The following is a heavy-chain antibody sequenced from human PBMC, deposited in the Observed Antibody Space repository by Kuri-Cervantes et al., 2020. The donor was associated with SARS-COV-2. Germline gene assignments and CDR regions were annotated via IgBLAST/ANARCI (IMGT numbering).Heavy chain of an antibody. J-gene: IGHJ6*02. Sequence: GESLKISCAASGFTFGSYEMNWVRQAPGKGLEWVATISYDGSNQYYGDSVKGRFTFSRDNSKNRMYLQMDSLRSEDTAVYYCARRATVGYYALDVWGPGTTVTVSS. CDR1: GFTFGSYE. V-gene: IGHV3-30*03. D-gene: IGHD4-23*01. CDR3: ARRATVGYYALDV. CDR2: ISYDGSNQ.